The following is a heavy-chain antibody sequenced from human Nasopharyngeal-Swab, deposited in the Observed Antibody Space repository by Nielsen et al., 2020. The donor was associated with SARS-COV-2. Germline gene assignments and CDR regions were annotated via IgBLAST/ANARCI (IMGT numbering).Heavy chain of an antibody. V-gene: IGHV4-59*08. D-gene: IGHD2-2*01. J-gene: IGHJ4*02. CDR2: IYYGGST. Sequence: SETPSLTCTVSGASITTYYWNWIRQPPGKGLEWIGYIYYGGSTSYNPSLKSRVTTSLDTSKKQFSLKLASVTAADTAVYYCARLTSLSGALDYWGQGTLVTVSS. CDR1: GASITTYY. CDR3: ARLTSLSGALDY.